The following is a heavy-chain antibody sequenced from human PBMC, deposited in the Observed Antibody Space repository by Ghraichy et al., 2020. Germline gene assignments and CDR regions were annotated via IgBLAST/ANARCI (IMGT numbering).Heavy chain of an antibody. CDR3: TRGGTSDYGDHNYYYYGFNV. J-gene: IGHJ6*02. Sequence: ASVKVSCKASGYSFTNYHMQWVRQAPGQGLEWMGIINPSGGSRIYAQKFQDRVTMTSDTSTSTVYMELRSLRSEDTAVYYCTRGGTSDYGDHNYYYYGFNVWGQGTTVTVSS. CDR2: INPSGGSR. CDR1: GYSFTNYH. D-gene: IGHD4-17*01. V-gene: IGHV1-46*03.